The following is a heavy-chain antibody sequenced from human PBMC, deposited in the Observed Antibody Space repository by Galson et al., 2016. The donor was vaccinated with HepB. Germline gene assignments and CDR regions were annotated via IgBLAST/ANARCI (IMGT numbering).Heavy chain of an antibody. D-gene: IGHD3-3*01. J-gene: IGHJ2*01. CDR3: ASLRFKGFDL. V-gene: IGHV3-48*01. Sequence: SLRLSCAASGFTLSTYSMDWVRQAPGKGLEWISYISTSSSTIYYADSVKGRFTISRDNAKNSVYLQMNSLRAEDTAVYYCASLRFKGFDLWGRGTLVTVSS. CDR1: GFTLSTYS. CDR2: ISTSSSTI.